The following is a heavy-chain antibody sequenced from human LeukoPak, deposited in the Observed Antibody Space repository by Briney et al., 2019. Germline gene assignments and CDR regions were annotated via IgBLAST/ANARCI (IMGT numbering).Heavy chain of an antibody. V-gene: IGHV4-61*02. CDR1: GGSISSGSYY. CDR2: IYTSGST. CDR3: AREWVTTGVSFGP. D-gene: IGHD4-17*01. Sequence: SQTLSLTCTVSGGSISSGSYYWSWIRQPAGKGLEWIGRIYTSGSTNYNPSLKSRVTISVDTSKNQFSLKLSSVTAADTAVYYCAREWVTTGVSFGPWGQGTLVTVSS. J-gene: IGHJ5*02.